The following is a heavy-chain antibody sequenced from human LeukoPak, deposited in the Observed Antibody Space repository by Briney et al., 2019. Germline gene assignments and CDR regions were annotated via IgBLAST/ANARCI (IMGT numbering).Heavy chain of an antibody. V-gene: IGHV4-61*02. CDR2: IYTSGST. CDR1: GGSISSGSYY. J-gene: IGHJ5*02. D-gene: IGHD3-22*01. Sequence: SETLSLTCTVSGGSISSGSYYWSWIRQPAGKGLEWIGRIYTSGSTNYNPSLKSRVTISVDTSKNQFSLKLSSVTAADTAVYYCARAGYYDSTGGFDPWGQGTLVTVSS. CDR3: ARAGYYDSTGGFDP.